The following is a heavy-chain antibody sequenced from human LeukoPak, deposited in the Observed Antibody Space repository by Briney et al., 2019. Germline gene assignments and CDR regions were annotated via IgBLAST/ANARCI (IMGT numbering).Heavy chain of an antibody. Sequence: PGRSLRLSCAASGFSFSSYGMHWVRQAPGKGLEWVAAISYDGIYEYYTDSVKGRFTISRDNSKKTLNLQMNSLRAEDTAVYYCAKVAAVSGLYYFDYWGQGTLVTVSS. CDR2: ISYDGIYE. CDR1: GFSFSSYG. CDR3: AKVAAVSGLYYFDY. J-gene: IGHJ4*02. V-gene: IGHV3-30*18. D-gene: IGHD6-13*01.